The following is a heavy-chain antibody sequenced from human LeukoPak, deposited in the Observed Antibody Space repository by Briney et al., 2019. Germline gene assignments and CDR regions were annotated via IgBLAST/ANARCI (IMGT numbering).Heavy chain of an antibody. Sequence: PGGSLRLSCTASGFTFSNYPINFVRQAPGKGLDWVSAISGSGGSTYYADSVKGRFTISRDNSKNTLYLQMNSLRAEDTAVYYCAKTLRRSGDYWGQGTLVTVSS. CDR2: ISGSGGST. V-gene: IGHV3-23*01. D-gene: IGHD2-15*01. CDR1: GFTFSNYP. CDR3: AKTLRRSGDY. J-gene: IGHJ4*02.